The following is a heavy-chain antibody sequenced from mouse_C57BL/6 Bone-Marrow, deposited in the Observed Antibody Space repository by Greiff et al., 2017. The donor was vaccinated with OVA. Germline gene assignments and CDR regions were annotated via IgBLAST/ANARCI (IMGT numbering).Heavy chain of an antibody. J-gene: IGHJ1*03. CDR2: ISDGGSYT. CDR1: GFTFSSYA. D-gene: IGHD2-13*01. CDR3: ARVTRDWYFDV. Sequence: EVKLVESGGGLVKPGGSLKLSCAASGFTFSSYAMSWVRQTPEKRLEWVATISDGGSYTYYPDNVKGRFTISRDNAKNNLYLQMSHLKSEDTAMYYCARVTRDWYFDVWGTGTTVTVSS. V-gene: IGHV5-4*03.